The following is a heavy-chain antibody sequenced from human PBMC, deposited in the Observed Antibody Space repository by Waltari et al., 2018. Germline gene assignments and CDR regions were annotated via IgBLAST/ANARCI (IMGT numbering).Heavy chain of an antibody. CDR3: ARYGTGRGYWYFDL. D-gene: IGHD1-1*01. V-gene: IGHV4-34*02. CDR2: INHGGST. J-gene: IGHJ2*01. CDR1: GGSFTDFY. Sequence: QMQLQQWGAGLLNPSETLSLTCAVYGGSFTDFYWSWFRQPPGEGLEWIGEINHGGSTNYNPSRKSRLTISVDTSKSQFSLKLSSVTAADTAVYYCARYGTGRGYWYFDLWGRGTLVSVSS.